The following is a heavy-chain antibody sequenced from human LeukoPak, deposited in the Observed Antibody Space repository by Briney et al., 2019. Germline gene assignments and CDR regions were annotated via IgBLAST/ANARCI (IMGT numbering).Heavy chain of an antibody. J-gene: IGHJ5*02. D-gene: IGHD1-1*01. V-gene: IGHV4-59*01. CDR1: GGSISSYY. CDR2: IYYSGST. CDR3: AREMGVLRFSTGTRQNNWFDP. Sequence: SETLSLTCTVSGGSISSYYWSWIRQPPGKGLEWIGYIYYSGSTNYNPSLKSRVTISVDTSKNQFSLKLSSVTAADTAVYYCAREMGVLRFSTGTRQNNWFDPWGQGTLVTVSS.